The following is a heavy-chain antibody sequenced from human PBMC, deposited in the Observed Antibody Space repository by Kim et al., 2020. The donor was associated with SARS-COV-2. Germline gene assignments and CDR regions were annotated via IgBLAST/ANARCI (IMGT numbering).Heavy chain of an antibody. J-gene: IGHJ5*02. V-gene: IGHV4-59*13. D-gene: IGHD6-19*01. CDR1: GGSISSYY. CDR3: ASVKRGWYVEANWFAP. CDR2: IYYSGST. Sequence: SETLSLTCTVSGGSISSYYWSWIRQPPGKGLEWIGYIYYSGSTYYNPSLKSRVTISVDTSKNQFSLKLSPVPAADTAVYYCASVKRGWYVEANWFAPWG.